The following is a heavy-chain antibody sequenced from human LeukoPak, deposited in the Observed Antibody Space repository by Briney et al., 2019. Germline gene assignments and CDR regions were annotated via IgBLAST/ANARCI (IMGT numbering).Heavy chain of an antibody. CDR3: ARDMSVVVPAAIGDWFDP. V-gene: IGHV4-4*07. J-gene: IGHJ5*02. D-gene: IGHD2-2*01. CDR2: IYTSGST. CDR1: GGSISSYY. Sequence: SETLSLTCTVSGGSISSYYWSWIRQPAGKGLEWIGRIYTSGSTNYNPSLKSRVTMSVDTSKNQFSLKLSSVTAADTAVYYCARDMSVVVPAAIGDWFDPWGQGTLVTVSS.